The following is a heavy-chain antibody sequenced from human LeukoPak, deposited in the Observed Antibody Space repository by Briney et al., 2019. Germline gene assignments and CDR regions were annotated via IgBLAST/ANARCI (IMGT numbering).Heavy chain of an antibody. J-gene: IGHJ3*02. D-gene: IGHD5-18*01. CDR3: ARDLRDTTMAHDAFDI. CDR2: ITSSSSYI. V-gene: IGHV3-21*01. CDR1: GFTFSSYG. Sequence: GRSLRLSCAASGFTFSSYGMNWVRQAPGKGLEWVSSITSSSSYIFYADSVKGRFTISRDNAKNSLYLQMHSLRAEDTAVYYCARDLRDTTMAHDAFDIWGQGTVVTVSS.